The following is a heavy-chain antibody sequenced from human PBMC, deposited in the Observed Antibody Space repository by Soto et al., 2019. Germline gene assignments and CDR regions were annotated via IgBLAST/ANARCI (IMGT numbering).Heavy chain of an antibody. Sequence: GASVKVSCKASGYTFTSYGISWVRQAPGQGLEWMGWISAYNGNTNYAQKLQGRVTMTTDTSTSTACMELRSLRSDDTAVYYCARVFCRGSSTSCYVSYYYYYYMDVWGKGTTVTVSS. CDR1: GYTFTSYG. CDR2: ISAYNGNT. CDR3: ARVFCRGSSTSCYVSYYYYYYMDV. D-gene: IGHD2-2*01. J-gene: IGHJ6*03. V-gene: IGHV1-18*01.